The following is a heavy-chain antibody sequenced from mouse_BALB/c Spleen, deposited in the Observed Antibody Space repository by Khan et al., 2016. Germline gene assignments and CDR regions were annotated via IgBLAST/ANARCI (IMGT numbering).Heavy chain of an antibody. CDR2: IWAGGST. J-gene: IGHJ3*01. D-gene: IGHD2-1*01. CDR1: GFSLTSYG. Sequence: QVQLKESGPGLVAPSQSLSITCTVSGFSLTSYGVHWVRQPPGKGLEWLGVIWAGGSTNYNSALMSRLSISKDNSKGQVFLKMNSLQTDDTAMYYCARDFGNGDWFAYWGQGTLVTVSA. V-gene: IGHV2-9*02. CDR3: ARDFGNGDWFAY.